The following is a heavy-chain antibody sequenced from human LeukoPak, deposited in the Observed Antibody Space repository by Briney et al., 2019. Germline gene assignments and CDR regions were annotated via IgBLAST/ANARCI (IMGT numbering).Heavy chain of an antibody. CDR2: ISRDGSNE. CDR1: GFTFNYYA. D-gene: IGHD3-10*01. J-gene: IGHJ3*02. CDR3: AKATSGSYAFDI. Sequence: PGGSLRLSCAASGFTFNYYAMHWVRQAPGKGLDWVAVISRDGSNEYYADSVKGRFTISRDNSENTLYLQMNSLRAEDTAVYYCAKATSGSYAFDIWGQGTMVTVSS. V-gene: IGHV3-30-3*01.